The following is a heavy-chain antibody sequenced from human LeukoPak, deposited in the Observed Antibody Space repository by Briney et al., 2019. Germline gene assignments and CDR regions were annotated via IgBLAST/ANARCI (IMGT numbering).Heavy chain of an antibody. CDR1: GFTFSSYE. Sequence: GGSLRLSCAASGFTFSSYEMNWVRQAPGKGLEWVSYISSSGSTIYYADSVKGRFTISRDNAKNSLYLQMNSLRAEDTAVYYCARGPSSYLSWHDYWGQGTLVTVSP. CDR2: ISSSGSTI. J-gene: IGHJ4*02. CDR3: ARGPSSYLSWHDY. V-gene: IGHV3-48*03. D-gene: IGHD3-16*02.